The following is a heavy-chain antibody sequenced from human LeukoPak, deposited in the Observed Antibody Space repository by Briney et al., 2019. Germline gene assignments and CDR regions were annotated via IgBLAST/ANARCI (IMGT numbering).Heavy chain of an antibody. CDR2: ISGTGGAT. V-gene: IGHV3-23*01. CDR3: VNDPRDTYGTNWFVS. CDR1: GVSFLNYA. J-gene: IGHJ5*01. D-gene: IGHD2-21*01. Sequence: GGALRVSCVESGVSFLNYAMSWGRHALGGGVQWVSQISGTGGATWYAGFARDGVSLSRDNSKKTLHMRMSGVRVPDTALYYCVNDPRDTYGTNWFVSWGKGTLLIVSS.